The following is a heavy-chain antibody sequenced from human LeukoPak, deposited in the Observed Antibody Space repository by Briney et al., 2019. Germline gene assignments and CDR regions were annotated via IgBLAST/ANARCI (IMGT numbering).Heavy chain of an antibody. Sequence: GGSLRLSCVASGFTITNNWMYWVRQAPGRGLVWVSRIKSDESSAAYADSVKGRFTISRDNAKNTLYLQMNSLRVEDTAVYYCATVFKGSSLKDYWGQGTLVTVSS. CDR3: ATVFKGSSLKDY. CDR1: GFTITNNW. CDR2: IKSDESSA. V-gene: IGHV3-74*03. J-gene: IGHJ4*02. D-gene: IGHD1-26*01.